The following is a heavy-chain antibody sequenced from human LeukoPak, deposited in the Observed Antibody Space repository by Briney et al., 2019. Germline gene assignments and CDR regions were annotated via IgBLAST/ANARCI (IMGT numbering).Heavy chain of an antibody. CDR3: ARAAYCGGDCYPEYYYYYYMDV. V-gene: IGHV4-34*01. CDR2: INHSGST. CDR1: GGSFSGYY. D-gene: IGHD2-21*02. J-gene: IGHJ6*03. Sequence: PSETLSLTCAVYGGSFSGYYWSWIRQPPGKGLEWIGEINHSGSTNYNPSLKSRVTISVDTSKNQFSLKLSSVTAADTAVYYCARAAYCGGDCYPEYYYYYYMDVWGKGTTVTISS.